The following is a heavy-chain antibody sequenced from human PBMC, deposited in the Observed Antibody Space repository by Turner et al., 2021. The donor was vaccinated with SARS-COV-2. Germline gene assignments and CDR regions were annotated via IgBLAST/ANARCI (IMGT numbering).Heavy chain of an antibody. CDR1: GYTLTELS. Sequence: QVQLVQSGAEVKKPGASVKVSCKISGYTLTELSMYWVRKAPGKGLEWMGGLDPEDGETIYAQNFQGRVTMTEDTSTDTADMELSSLRSEDTAVYFCATGYQLRVNWFDPWGQGTLVTVSS. CDR3: ATGYQLRVNWFDP. CDR2: LDPEDGET. J-gene: IGHJ5*02. D-gene: IGHD2-2*01. V-gene: IGHV1-24*01.